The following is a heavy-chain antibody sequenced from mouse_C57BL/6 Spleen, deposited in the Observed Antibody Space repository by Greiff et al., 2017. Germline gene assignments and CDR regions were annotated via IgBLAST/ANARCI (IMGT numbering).Heavy chain of an antibody. CDR3: ARDYDAGRGDAMDY. CDR1: GYTFTSYW. J-gene: IGHJ4*01. D-gene: IGHD2-4*01. V-gene: IGHV1-64*01. Sequence: QVQLKQPGAELVKPGASVKLSCKASGYTFTSYWMHWVKQRPGQGLEWIGMIHPNSGSTNYNEKFKSKATLTVDKSSSTAYMQLSSLTSEDSAVYYCARDYDAGRGDAMDYWGQGTSVTVSS. CDR2: IHPNSGST.